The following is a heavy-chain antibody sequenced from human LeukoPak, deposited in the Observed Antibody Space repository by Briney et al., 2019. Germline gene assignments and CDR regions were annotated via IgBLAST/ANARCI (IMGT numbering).Heavy chain of an antibody. CDR1: GFTFSSDW. D-gene: IGHD6-13*01. J-gene: IGHJ4*02. V-gene: IGHV3-7*01. Sequence: PGGSLRLSCAASGFTFSSDWMSWVRQPPGKGLEWVANIKHDGSEKYYVDSVKGRFTISRDNAKNSLYLQMNSLRAEDTAVFYCARVGTAEGTLEDYWGQGTLVTVSS. CDR3: ARVGTAEGTLEDY. CDR2: IKHDGSEK.